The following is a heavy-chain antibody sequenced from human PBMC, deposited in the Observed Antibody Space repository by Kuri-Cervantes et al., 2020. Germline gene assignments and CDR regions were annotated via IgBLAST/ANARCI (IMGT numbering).Heavy chain of an antibody. CDR3: ARDNYGSGSYFLIGGRGFDP. CDR2: ISSSSSTI. V-gene: IGHV3-48*01. D-gene: IGHD3-10*01. CDR1: GFTFSSYS. Sequence: GESLKISCTASGFTFSSYSMNWVRQAPGKGLEWVSYISSSSSTIYYADSVKGRFTISRDNAKNSLYLQMNSLRAEDTAVYYCARDNYGSGSYFLIGGRGFDPWGQGTLVTVSS. J-gene: IGHJ5*02.